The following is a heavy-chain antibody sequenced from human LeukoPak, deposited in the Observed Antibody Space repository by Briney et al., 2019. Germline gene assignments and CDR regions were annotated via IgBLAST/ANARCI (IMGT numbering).Heavy chain of an antibody. Sequence: PGGSLRLSCAASGFTFSSYAMSWVRQAPGKGLEWVSAISGSGGSTYYADSVKGRFTISRDNSKNTLYLQMNSLRAEDTAVYYCAKGAVVVTSYYYYYMDVWGKGTTVTISS. V-gene: IGHV3-23*01. D-gene: IGHD3-22*01. J-gene: IGHJ6*03. CDR1: GFTFSSYA. CDR3: AKGAVVVTSYYYYYMDV. CDR2: ISGSGGST.